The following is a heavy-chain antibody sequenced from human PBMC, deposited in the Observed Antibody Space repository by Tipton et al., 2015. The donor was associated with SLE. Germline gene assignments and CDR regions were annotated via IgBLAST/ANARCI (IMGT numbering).Heavy chain of an antibody. D-gene: IGHD2-15*01. CDR2: IYIGDSL. Sequence: SLRLSCAASGFTVSDNYMSWVRQAPGKGLEWVSVIYIGDSLYYADSVKGRFTISRDNSKNTLYLQMNSLRAEDTAVYYCASGLLRYFFDHYGQGTLVTVSS. V-gene: IGHV3-66*01. J-gene: IGHJ4*02. CDR1: GFTVSDNY. CDR3: ASGLLRYFFDH.